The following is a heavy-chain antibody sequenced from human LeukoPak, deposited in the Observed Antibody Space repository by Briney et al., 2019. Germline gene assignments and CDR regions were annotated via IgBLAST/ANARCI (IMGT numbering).Heavy chain of an antibody. Sequence: LSLTCAVSGGSISSGGYSWSWVRQAPGKGLEWVANIKHDGSEKYYVDSVKGRFTISRDNAKKSLYLQMKSLRAEDTAVYYCARDAPYYSSGWYYFDYWGQGTLVTVSS. V-gene: IGHV3-7*01. CDR3: ARDAPYYSSGWYYFDY. D-gene: IGHD6-19*01. J-gene: IGHJ4*02. CDR1: GGSISSGGYS. CDR2: IKHDGSEK.